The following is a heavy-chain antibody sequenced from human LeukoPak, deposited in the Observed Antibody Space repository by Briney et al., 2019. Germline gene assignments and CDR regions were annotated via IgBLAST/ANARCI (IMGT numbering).Heavy chain of an antibody. CDR2: IYSSGST. J-gene: IGHJ6*03. Sequence: PSETLSLTCTVSGGSISSYYWSWIRQPAGKGLEWIGRIYSSGSTNYNASLKSRVTMSVDTPKNQFSLKLSSVTAADTAVYYCARTSPYYYYYIDVWGKGTTVTVSS. CDR1: GGSISSYY. CDR3: ARTSPYYYYYIDV. V-gene: IGHV4-4*07.